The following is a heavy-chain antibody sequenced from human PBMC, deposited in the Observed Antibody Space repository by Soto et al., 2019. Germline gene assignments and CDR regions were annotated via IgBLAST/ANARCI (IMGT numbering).Heavy chain of an antibody. J-gene: IGHJ5*02. CDR1: GGSISSSSYY. Sequence: QLQLQESGPGLVKPSETLSLTCTVSGGSISSSSYYWGWIRQPPGKGLEWIGSIYNSGRTYYNPSLRSRVTMSVDTSKNQFSLTLSSVTAADTAVYYCARPDPLPMVRGVTFGPIGWFDPWGQGTLVTVSS. D-gene: IGHD3-10*01. V-gene: IGHV4-39*01. CDR2: IYNSGRT. CDR3: ARPDPLPMVRGVTFGPIGWFDP.